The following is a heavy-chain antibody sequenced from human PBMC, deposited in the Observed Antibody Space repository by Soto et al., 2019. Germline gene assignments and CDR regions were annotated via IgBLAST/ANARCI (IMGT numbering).Heavy chain of an antibody. Sequence: GGSLRLSCAASGFTFSSYAMSWVRQAPGKGLEWVSAISGSGGSTYYADSVKGRFTISRDNSKNTLYLQMNSLRAEDTAVYYCAKDNYDFWSGYYSQYMDVWGKGTTVTVSS. D-gene: IGHD3-3*01. J-gene: IGHJ6*03. CDR2: ISGSGGST. CDR1: GFTFSSYA. V-gene: IGHV3-23*01. CDR3: AKDNYDFWSGYYSQYMDV.